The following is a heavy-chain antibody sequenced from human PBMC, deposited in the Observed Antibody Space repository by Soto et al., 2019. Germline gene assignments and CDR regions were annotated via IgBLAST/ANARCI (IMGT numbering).Heavy chain of an antibody. J-gene: IGHJ6*02. CDR3: ARVREMATILSGMDV. Sequence: PETLSITCAVSGGSISSSNWWSWVRQPPGKGLEWIGEIYHSGSTNYNPSLKSRVTISVDKSKNQFSLKLSSVTAADTAVYYCARVREMATILSGMDVWGQGITVTVSS. V-gene: IGHV4-4*03. CDR1: GGSISSSNW. CDR2: IYHSGST. D-gene: IGHD5-12*01.